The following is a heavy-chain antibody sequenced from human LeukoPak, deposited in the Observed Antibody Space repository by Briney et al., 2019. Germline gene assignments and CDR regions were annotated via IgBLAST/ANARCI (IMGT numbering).Heavy chain of an antibody. J-gene: IGHJ4*02. D-gene: IGHD3-9*01. CDR3: ARQPRYYDILTGYQNPYYFDY. CDR1: GGSISSYY. Sequence: PSETLSLTCTVSGGSISSYYWSWIRQPPGKGLEWIGYIYYSGSTNYNPSLKSRVTISVDTSKNQFSLKLSSVTAADTAVYYCARQPRYYDILTGYQNPYYFDYWGQGTLVTVSS. V-gene: IGHV4-59*08. CDR2: IYYSGST.